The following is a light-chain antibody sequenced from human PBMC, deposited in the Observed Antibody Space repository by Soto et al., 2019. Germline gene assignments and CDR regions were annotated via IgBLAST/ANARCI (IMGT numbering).Light chain of an antibody. J-gene: IGLJ1*01. CDR1: SSDVGGYNF. Sequence: QSALAQPRSVSGSPGQSVTMSCTGTSSDVGGYNFVSWYQQHPGKAPKLMIYDVSKRPSGVPDRFSGSKSGNTASLTISGLQAEDEADYCCCSYAGSYTWVFGTGTKVTVL. CDR3: CSYAGSYTWV. CDR2: DVS. V-gene: IGLV2-11*01.